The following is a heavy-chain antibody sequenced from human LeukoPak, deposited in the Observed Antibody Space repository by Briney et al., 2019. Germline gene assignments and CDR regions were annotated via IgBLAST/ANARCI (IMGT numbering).Heavy chain of an antibody. D-gene: IGHD6-6*01. J-gene: IGHJ4*02. Sequence: GGSLRLSCAASGFTFNTYTMNWVRQAPGKGLEWVSSISSGTSYIYYADSVKGRFTISRDNAKNSLYLQMNSLRVEDTAVYYCSRSSEYSTSSGQNLWGQGTLVTVSS. CDR1: GFTFNTYT. CDR2: ISSGTSYI. V-gene: IGHV3-21*01. CDR3: SRSSEYSTSSGQNL.